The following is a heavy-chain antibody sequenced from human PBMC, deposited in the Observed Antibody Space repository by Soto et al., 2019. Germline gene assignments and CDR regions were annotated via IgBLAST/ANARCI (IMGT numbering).Heavy chain of an antibody. CDR1: GYTFTTYY. J-gene: IGHJ4*02. CDR3: ARVPCYTTGYYAF. D-gene: IGHD3-9*01. V-gene: IGHV1-46*01. CDR2: IDPTHGST. Sequence: ASVKVSCKAAGYTFTTYYMHWVRQAPGQGLEWMGVIDPTHGSTTYAQKFQGRVTMTSDTSTNTVYMELSSLKSEDTAVYYCARVPCYTTGYYAFWGRGTLVTVSS.